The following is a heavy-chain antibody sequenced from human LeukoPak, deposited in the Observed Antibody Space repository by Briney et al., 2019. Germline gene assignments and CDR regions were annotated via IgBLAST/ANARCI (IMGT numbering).Heavy chain of an antibody. CDR1: GVSLSSNY. Sequence: SETLSLTCTVSGVSLSSNYWSWIRQPPGEGGEWVGYIYYSGSTIYNPSLKSRVTISVDTSKNQFSLKLSSVTAADTAVYYCARRAYSSGYYYFDYWGQGTLVTVSS. V-gene: IGHV4-59*01. J-gene: IGHJ4*02. CDR2: IYYSGST. D-gene: IGHD3-22*01. CDR3: ARRAYSSGYYYFDY.